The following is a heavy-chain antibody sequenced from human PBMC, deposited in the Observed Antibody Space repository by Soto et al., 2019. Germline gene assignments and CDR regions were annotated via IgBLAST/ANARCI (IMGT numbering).Heavy chain of an antibody. CDR1: GYTFTSYD. CDR2: MNPNSGNT. V-gene: IGHV1-8*01. Sequence: GASVKVSCKASGYTFTSYDLNWARQATGQGLEWMGWMNPNSGNTGYAQKFQGRVTMTRNTSISTAYMELSSLRSEDTAVYYCARGPHTVTTDYYYYYYMDVWGKGTTVTVSS. D-gene: IGHD4-4*01. CDR3: ARGPHTVTTDYYYYYYMDV. J-gene: IGHJ6*03.